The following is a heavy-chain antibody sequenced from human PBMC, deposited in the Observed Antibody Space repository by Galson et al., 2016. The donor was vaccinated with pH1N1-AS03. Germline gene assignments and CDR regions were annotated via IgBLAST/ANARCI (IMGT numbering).Heavy chain of an antibody. CDR1: GFTFTNYW. Sequence: SLRLSCAASGFTFTNYWMTWVRQAPGKGLEWVANIKTDGGDKNYVDSVKGRFIVSRDNSNDTLYLQMNSLRAEDTAVYYCARDRPNYNVYLDHWGQGILVTVSS. CDR2: IKTDGGDK. J-gene: IGHJ4*02. V-gene: IGHV3-7*01. CDR3: ARDRPNYNVYLDH. D-gene: IGHD5-24*01.